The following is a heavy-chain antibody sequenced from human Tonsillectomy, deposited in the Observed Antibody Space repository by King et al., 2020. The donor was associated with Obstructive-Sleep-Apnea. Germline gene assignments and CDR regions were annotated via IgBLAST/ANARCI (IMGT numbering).Heavy chain of an antibody. J-gene: IGHJ4*02. CDR1: GFPFNGYT. D-gene: IGHD3-10*01. CDR3: ARDGGRSYDNDY. CDR2: IISVADSI. Sequence: VQLVESGGGLVQPGGSLRLSCVASGFPFNGYTMMWVRQAQGKGLEWLAYIISVADSIYYGDSVKGRFTVSRDNAKNSLFLQMNSLRVEDTAVYYCARDGGRSYDNDYWGQGTLVTVSS. V-gene: IGHV3-48*01.